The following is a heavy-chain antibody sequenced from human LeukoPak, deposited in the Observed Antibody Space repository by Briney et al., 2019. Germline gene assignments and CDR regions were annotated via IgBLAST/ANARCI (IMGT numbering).Heavy chain of an antibody. CDR3: ARGEYYSDTSSYFDY. D-gene: IGHD3-22*01. CDR1: GFTFSSYG. CDR2: ISYDGSNK. J-gene: IGHJ4*02. V-gene: IGHV3-30*03. Sequence: PGRSLRLSCAASGFTFSSYGVNWVRQAPGKGLEWVAVISYDGSNKYYADSVKGRFTISRDNSKNTLFVQMSSLRAEDTAVYYCARGEYYSDTSSYFDYWGQGTLVTVSS.